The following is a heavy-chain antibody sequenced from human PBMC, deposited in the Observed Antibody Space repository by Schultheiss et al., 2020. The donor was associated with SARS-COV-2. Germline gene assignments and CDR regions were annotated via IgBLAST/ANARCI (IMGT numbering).Heavy chain of an antibody. J-gene: IGHJ6*02. CDR1: GFTFSSYA. CDR3: ARAAGTTSLYYYYGMDV. V-gene: IGHV3-48*04. D-gene: IGHD1-7*01. Sequence: GGSLRLSCAASGFTFSSYAMSWVRQAPGKGLEWVSYISSSGSTIYYADSVKGRFTISRDNAKNSLYLQMNSLRAEDTAVYYCARAAGTTSLYYYYGMDVWGQGTTVTVSS. CDR2: ISSSGSTI.